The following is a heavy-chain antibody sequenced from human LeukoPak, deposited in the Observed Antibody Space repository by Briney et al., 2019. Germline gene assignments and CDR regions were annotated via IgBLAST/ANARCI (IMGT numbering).Heavy chain of an antibody. CDR3: AGYDFWSGLDY. V-gene: IGHV4-61*02. J-gene: IGHJ4*02. Sequence: SQSLSLTCTVSGGSISSGSYYWSWIRQPAGKGLEWTGRIYTSGSTTYNPSLKSRVTISVGTSKSQFSLKLSSVTSADTAVYYCAGYDFWSGLDYWGQGTLVTVSS. D-gene: IGHD3-3*01. CDR1: GGSISSGSYY. CDR2: IYTSGST.